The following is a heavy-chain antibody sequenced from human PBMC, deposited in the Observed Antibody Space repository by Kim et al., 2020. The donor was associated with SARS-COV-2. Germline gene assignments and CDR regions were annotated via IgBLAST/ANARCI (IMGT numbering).Heavy chain of an antibody. J-gene: IGHJ4*02. Sequence: STNYNPSLKSRVTISVDTSRNLFSLKLTSVTAADTAMYYCARGGVTFDYWGQGTLVTVSS. CDR2: ST. V-gene: IGHV4-59*09. CDR3: ARGGVTFDY. D-gene: IGHD5-18*01.